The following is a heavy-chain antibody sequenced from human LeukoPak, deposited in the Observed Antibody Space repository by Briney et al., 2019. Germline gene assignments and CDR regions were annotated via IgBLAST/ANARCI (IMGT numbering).Heavy chain of an antibody. J-gene: IGHJ2*01. D-gene: IGHD3-16*01. CDR2: IRYDGTNK. CDR1: GFTFSSYG. CDR3: ARGGGSGYFDL. V-gene: IGHV3-30*02. Sequence: GGSLRLSCAASGFTFSSYGMHRVRQAPGKGLEWVAFIRYDGTNKYYADSVKGRFTISRDNSKNTVYLQMNSLRAEDTAVYYCARGGGSGYFDLWGRGTLVTVSS.